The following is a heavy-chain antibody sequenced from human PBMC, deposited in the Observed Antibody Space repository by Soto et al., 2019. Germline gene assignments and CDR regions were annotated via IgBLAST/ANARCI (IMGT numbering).Heavy chain of an antibody. J-gene: IGHJ4*02. CDR1: GYTFTSYD. CDR3: ARDYDSSGSPTERSVGY. V-gene: IGHV1-8*01. Sequence: GASVKVSCKASGYTFTSYDINWVRQATGQGLEWMGWMNPNSGNTGYAQKFQGRVIMTRNTSISTAYMELSSLRSEDTAVYYCARDYDSSGSPTERSVGYWGQGTLVTVSS. D-gene: IGHD3-22*01. CDR2: MNPNSGNT.